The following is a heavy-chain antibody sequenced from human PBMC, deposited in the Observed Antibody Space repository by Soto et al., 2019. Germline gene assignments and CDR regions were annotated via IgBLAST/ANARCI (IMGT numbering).Heavy chain of an antibody. CDR1: GFTFSSYT. V-gene: IGHV3-23*01. CDR2: VSGSGGST. Sequence: EVQLLESGGGLVQPGGSLRLSCAASGFTFSSYTMSWVRQAPGKGLEWISAVSGSGGSTYYADSVKGRFTISRDNSKDTLYLQMSNLRAEDTAVYYCAKPPDYNWNDYWGQGTLVTVSS. D-gene: IGHD1-20*01. CDR3: AKPPDYNWNDY. J-gene: IGHJ4*02.